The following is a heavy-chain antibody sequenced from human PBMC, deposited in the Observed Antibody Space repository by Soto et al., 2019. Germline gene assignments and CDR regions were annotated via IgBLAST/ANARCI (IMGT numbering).Heavy chain of an antibody. CDR3: ARVAGRYYDSSGYPDY. D-gene: IGHD3-22*01. Sequence: QVQLVESGGGVVQPGRSLRLSCAASGFTFSSYGMHWVRQAPGKGLEWVAVIWNDGSNKYYADSVKGRFTISRDNSKNTLYLQMNSLRAEDTAVYYCARVAGRYYDSSGYPDYWGQGTLVTVSS. J-gene: IGHJ4*02. V-gene: IGHV3-33*01. CDR1: GFTFSSYG. CDR2: IWNDGSNK.